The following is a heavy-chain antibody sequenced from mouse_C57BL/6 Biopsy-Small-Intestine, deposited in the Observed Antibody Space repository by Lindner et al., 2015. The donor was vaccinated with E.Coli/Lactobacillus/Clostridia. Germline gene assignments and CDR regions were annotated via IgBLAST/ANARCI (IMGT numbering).Heavy chain of an antibody. J-gene: IGHJ1*01. CDR3: ARVDFYSRYYYGMDV. CDR1: GYTFTSYA. D-gene: IGHD1-1*01. CDR2: INTNTGNP. V-gene: IGHV9-3*02. Sequence: VKVSCKAFGYTFTSYAMNWVRQAPGQGLEWMGWINTNTGNPTYAQGFTGRFVFSLDTSVSSAYLQISSLKAEDTAVYYCARVDFYSRYYYGMDVWGQGTTVTVSS.